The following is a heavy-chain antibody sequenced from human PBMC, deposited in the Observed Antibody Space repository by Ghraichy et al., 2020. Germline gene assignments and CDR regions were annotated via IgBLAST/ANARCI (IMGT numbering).Heavy chain of an antibody. CDR3: TRDRDRYNWFDP. V-gene: IGHV6-1*01. CDR2: TYYRSKWYN. CDR1: GDSVSSNTAA. D-gene: IGHD3-10*01. J-gene: IGHJ5*02. Sequence: SETLSLTCAISGDSVSSNTAAWNWIRQSPSRGLEWLGRTYYRSKWYNDYALSVKSRITINPDTSKNQFSLQLNSVTPEDTAVYYCTRDRDRYNWFDPWGQGTLVTVSS.